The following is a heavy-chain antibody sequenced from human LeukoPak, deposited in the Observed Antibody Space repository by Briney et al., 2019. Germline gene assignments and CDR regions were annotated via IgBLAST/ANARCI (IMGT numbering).Heavy chain of an antibody. CDR2: IWSDGTNR. V-gene: IGHV3-33*06. D-gene: IGHD4-11*01. CDR3: AKDAQRGFDYSNSLEY. CDR1: GFTFNHYA. Sequence: GGSLRLTCVATGFTFNHYAMHWVRQAPDKGLEWVAVIWSDGTNRYYADSVKGRFTISRDDSGNTVYLQMNSLRPEDTGVYYCAKDAQRGFDYSNSLEYWGQGTPVTVST. J-gene: IGHJ4*02.